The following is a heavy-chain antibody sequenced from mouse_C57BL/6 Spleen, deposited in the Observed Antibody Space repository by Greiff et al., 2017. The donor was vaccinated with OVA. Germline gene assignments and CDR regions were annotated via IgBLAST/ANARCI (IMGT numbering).Heavy chain of an antibody. CDR1: GYTFTDYY. D-gene: IGHD1-1*01. CDR3: ARNYGSSLGYFDV. CDR2: INPNNGGT. V-gene: IGHV1-26*01. Sequence: EVQLQQSGPELVKPGASVKISCKASGYTFTDYYMNWVKQSHGKSLEWIGDINPNNGGTSYNQKFKGKATLTVDKSSSTAYMALRSLTSEDSAVYYCARNYGSSLGYFDVWGTGTTVTVSS. J-gene: IGHJ1*03.